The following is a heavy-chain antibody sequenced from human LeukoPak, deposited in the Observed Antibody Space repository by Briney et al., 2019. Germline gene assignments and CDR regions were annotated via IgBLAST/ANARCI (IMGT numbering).Heavy chain of an antibody. V-gene: IGHV4-34*01. CDR1: GGSFSGYY. CDR2: INHSGST. CDR3: ASSWVTATLGGYYYYGMDV. D-gene: IGHD2-21*02. Sequence: SETLSLTCAVYGGSFSGYYWSWIRQPPGKGLEWIGEINHSGSTNYNPSLKSRVTILVDTSKNQFSLKLSSVTAADTAVYYCASSWVTATLGGYYYYGMDVWGQGTTVTVSS. J-gene: IGHJ6*02.